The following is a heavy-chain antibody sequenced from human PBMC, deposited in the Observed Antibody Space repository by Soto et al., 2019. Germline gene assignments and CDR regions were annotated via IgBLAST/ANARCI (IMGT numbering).Heavy chain of an antibody. V-gene: IGHV1-18*01. CDR1: GYTFTSYG. CDR3: ARAPEPARTPPSAFDI. Sequence: GASVKVSCKASGYTFTSYGISWVRQAPGQGLEWMGWISAYNGNTNYAQKLQGRVTMTTDTSTSTAYMELRSLRSDDTAVYYCARAPEPARTPPSAFDIWGQGTMVTVPS. CDR2: ISAYNGNT. J-gene: IGHJ3*02. D-gene: IGHD1-26*01.